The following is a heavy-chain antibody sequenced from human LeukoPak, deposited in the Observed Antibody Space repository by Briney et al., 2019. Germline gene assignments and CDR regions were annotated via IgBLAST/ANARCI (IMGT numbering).Heavy chain of an antibody. CDR1: GGTSSSYA. CDR2: IIPILGIA. D-gene: IGHD4-17*01. Sequence: GASVKVSCKASGGTSSSYAISWVRQAPGQGLEWMGRIIPILGIANYAQKFQGRVTITADKSTSTAYMELSSLRSEDTAVYYCARWGHDYGDYGPFDYWGQGTLVTVSS. J-gene: IGHJ4*02. CDR3: ARWGHDYGDYGPFDY. V-gene: IGHV1-69*04.